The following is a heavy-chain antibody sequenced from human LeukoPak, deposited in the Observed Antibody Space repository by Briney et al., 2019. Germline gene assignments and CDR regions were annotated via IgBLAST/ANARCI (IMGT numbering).Heavy chain of an antibody. CDR1: GGTFSSYA. J-gene: IGHJ3*02. CDR3: ARDGVAVAASDAFDI. V-gene: IGHV1-69*05. Sequence: SVKVSCKASGGTFSSYAISWVRQAPGQGLEWMGGIIPIFGTANYAQKFQGRVTITTDESTSTAYMELSSLRSEDTAVYYCARDGVAVAASDAFDIWGQGTMVTVSS. CDR2: IIPIFGTA. D-gene: IGHD6-19*01.